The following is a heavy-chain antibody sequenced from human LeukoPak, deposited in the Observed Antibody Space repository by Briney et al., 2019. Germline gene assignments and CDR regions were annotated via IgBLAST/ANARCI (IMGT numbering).Heavy chain of an antibody. Sequence: GGSLRLSCAASGFTFSSYWMHWVRHAPGKGLVWVSRINSDGSSTIYADSVKGRFTISRDNAKNTLYLQMNSLRAEDTAVYYCARDFPNYDILTGRGGYGMDGGGQGPTVTVS. CDR3: ARDFPNYDILTGRGGYGMDG. D-gene: IGHD3-9*01. V-gene: IGHV3-74*01. CDR1: GFTFSSYW. J-gene: IGHJ6*02. CDR2: INSDGSST.